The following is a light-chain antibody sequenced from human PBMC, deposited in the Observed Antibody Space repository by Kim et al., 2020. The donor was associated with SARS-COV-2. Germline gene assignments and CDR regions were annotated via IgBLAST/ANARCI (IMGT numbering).Light chain of an antibody. CDR3: QHRSSCPP. CDR1: QSISSY. CDR2: DAS. J-gene: IGKJ5*01. V-gene: IGKV3-11*01. Sequence: DIVLTQSPATLSLSPGESATLSCRASQSISSYLAWYQQKPGQAPRLLIYDASNRATGIPARFSGRGSGTDFTLTISSLEPEDFAVYYCQHRSSCPPFGQGTRLEIK.